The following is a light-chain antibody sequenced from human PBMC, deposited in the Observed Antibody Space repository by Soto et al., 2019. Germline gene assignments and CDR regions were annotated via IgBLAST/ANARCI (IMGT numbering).Light chain of an antibody. Sequence: DIVMTQSPESLAVSLGERATINCKSSQSVLYSSNNKNYLAWYQQKPEQPPKLLISWASTRESGVPDRFSGRESSTDFTLTISSLQAEEVAVYYCQKYYNSWWTFGQGNKLAIK. CDR3: QKYYNSWWT. CDR1: QSVLYSSNNKNY. V-gene: IGKV4-1*01. CDR2: WAS. J-gene: IGKJ2*02.